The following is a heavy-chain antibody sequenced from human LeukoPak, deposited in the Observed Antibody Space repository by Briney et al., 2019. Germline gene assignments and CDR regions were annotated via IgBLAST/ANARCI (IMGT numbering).Heavy chain of an antibody. V-gene: IGHV3-7*01. J-gene: IGHJ4*02. CDR3: AKERMYNNGWFSP. CDR2: IKQDGSEK. D-gene: IGHD6-19*01. Sequence: GGSLRLSCAASGFTFRGFLMSWVRQTPGKGLEWVANIKQDGSEKYYADSVKGRFTISRDNTKNSLSLQMNSLRAEDTAVYYCAKERMYNNGWFSPWGQGTLVTVSS. CDR1: GFTFRGFL.